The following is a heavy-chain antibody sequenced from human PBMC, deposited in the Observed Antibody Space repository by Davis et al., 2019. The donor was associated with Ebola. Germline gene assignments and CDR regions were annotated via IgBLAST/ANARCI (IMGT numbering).Heavy chain of an antibody. D-gene: IGHD2/OR15-2a*01. CDR3: AKDLYWNPRGGMDV. J-gene: IGHJ6*02. CDR1: DFTFSDYA. Sequence: GGSLRLSCVGSDFTFSDYAMTWFRQAPGKGLEWVASISGNGGNTYYLDSLKGRFTISKVNPRNTLFLEMNSLTAEDTAVYYCAKDLYWNPRGGMDVWGQGTTVTVSS. V-gene: IGHV3-23*01. CDR2: ISGNGGNT.